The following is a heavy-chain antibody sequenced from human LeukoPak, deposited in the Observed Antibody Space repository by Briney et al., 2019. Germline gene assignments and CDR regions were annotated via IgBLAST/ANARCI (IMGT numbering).Heavy chain of an antibody. CDR3: ARQRRGSSSIDY. Sequence: NPSETLSLTXTVSGGSLSSYYWSWIRQPAGKGVEWIGRIHTNGNTNYNPSLKSRVTMSVDTSKSQFSLKLTSVTAADTAVYYCARQRRGSSSIDYWGQGTLVTVSS. J-gene: IGHJ4*02. CDR1: GGSLSSYY. CDR2: IHTNGNT. D-gene: IGHD6-13*01. V-gene: IGHV4-4*07.